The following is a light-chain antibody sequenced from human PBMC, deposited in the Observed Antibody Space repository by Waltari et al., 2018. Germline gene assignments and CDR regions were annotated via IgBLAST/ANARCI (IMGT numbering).Light chain of an antibody. J-gene: IGLJ2*01. CDR2: NNN. V-gene: IGLV1-44*01. Sequence: QSFLTQPPSASGTPGQRITISCSGSSSNIGSSYVNWYQQLPGTAPKLVIYNNNQRPSGVPDRFSGSGSGTDFTLTISSLQAEDVAVYYCQQYYSTPALTFGGGTK. CDR1: SSNIGSSY. CDR3: QQYYSTPALT.